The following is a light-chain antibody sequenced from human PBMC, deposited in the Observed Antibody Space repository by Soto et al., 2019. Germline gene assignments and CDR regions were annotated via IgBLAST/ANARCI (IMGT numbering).Light chain of an antibody. CDR2: KAS. J-gene: IGKJ4*01. Sequence: DIQMTQSPSTLSASVGDRVTITCRASQSISYWLAWYQQRPGKAPNLLIYKASILESGVPSRFSGSGSGTEFSLTISSLQPDDFATYYCQHYANYPITFGGGTKVEIK. CDR3: QHYANYPIT. CDR1: QSISYW. V-gene: IGKV1-5*03.